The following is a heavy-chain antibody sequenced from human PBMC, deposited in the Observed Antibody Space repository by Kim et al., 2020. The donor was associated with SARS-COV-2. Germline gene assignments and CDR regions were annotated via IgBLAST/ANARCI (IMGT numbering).Heavy chain of an antibody. CDR2: IYYSGST. D-gene: IGHD3-3*01. V-gene: IGHV4-39*01. CDR1: GGSISSSSYY. J-gene: IGHJ5*02. Sequence: SETLSLTCTVSGGSISSSSYYWGWIRQPPGKGLEWIGSIYYSGSTYYNPSLKSRVTISVDTSKNQFSLKLSSVTAADTAVYYCALTLPDDYDFWSGYYPNWFDPWGQGTLVTVSS. CDR3: ALTLPDDYDFWSGYYPNWFDP.